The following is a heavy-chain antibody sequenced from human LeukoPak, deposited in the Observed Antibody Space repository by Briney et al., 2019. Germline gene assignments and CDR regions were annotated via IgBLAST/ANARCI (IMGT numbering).Heavy chain of an antibody. CDR1: GFTFSSYG. V-gene: IGHV3-30*03. D-gene: IGHD3-10*01. CDR3: ARTPGGNIYGSGSYYNVAGSPRGYGMDV. CDR2: ISYDGSNK. J-gene: IGHJ6*02. Sequence: GGSPRLSCAASGFTFSSYGMHWVRQAPGKGLEWVAVISYDGSNKYYADSVKGRFTISRDNAKNSLYLQMNSLRAEDTAVYYCARTPGGNIYGSGSYYNVAGSPRGYGMDVWGQGTTVTVSS.